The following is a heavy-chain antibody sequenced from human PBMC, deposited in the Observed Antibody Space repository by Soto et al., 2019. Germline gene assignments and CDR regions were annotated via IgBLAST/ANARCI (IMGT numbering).Heavy chain of an antibody. CDR3: ARPYCSGGSCYNWFDP. Sequence: EVQLVESGGGLVQPGGSLTVSCAASGFTFRTYWMSWVRQAPGKGLEWVANIKQDGSQKYYVDSVKGRFTIYRDNGKNSLYLQMNSLSAEDRAIYYCARPYCSGGSCYNWFDPWGQGALVTVSS. D-gene: IGHD2-15*01. CDR2: IKQDGSQK. J-gene: IGHJ5*02. V-gene: IGHV3-7*03. CDR1: GFTFRTYW.